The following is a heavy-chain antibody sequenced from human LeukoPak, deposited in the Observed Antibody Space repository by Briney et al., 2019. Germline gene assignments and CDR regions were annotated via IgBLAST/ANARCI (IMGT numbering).Heavy chain of an antibody. J-gene: IGHJ4*02. CDR2: ISAYNGNT. CDR1: GYTFTSYY. CDR3: ARDRFYGSGSYYFDY. D-gene: IGHD3-10*01. V-gene: IGHV1-18*04. Sequence: ASVKVSCKASGYTFTSYYMHWVRQAPGQGLEWMGWISAYNGNTNYAQKLQGRVTMTTDTSTSTAYMELRSLRSDDTAVYYCARDRFYGSGSYYFDYWGQGTLVTVSS.